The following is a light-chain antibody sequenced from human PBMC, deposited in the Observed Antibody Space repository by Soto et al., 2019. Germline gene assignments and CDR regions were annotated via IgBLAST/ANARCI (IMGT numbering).Light chain of an antibody. J-gene: IGLJ2*01. Sequence: QSVLTQPPSVSGAPGQRVTISCTGSSSKIGADHDVYWYHHLPGTAPKLLIYANSNRPSGVPERFSASKSGTSASLAITGLQAEDEADYYCQSYDSSLTAVVFGGGTKVTVL. CDR3: QSYDSSLTAVV. CDR2: ANS. CDR1: SSKIGADHD. V-gene: IGLV1-40*01.